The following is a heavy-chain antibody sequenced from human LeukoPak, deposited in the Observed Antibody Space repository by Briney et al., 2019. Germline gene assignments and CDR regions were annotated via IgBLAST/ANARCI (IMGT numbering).Heavy chain of an antibody. J-gene: IGHJ4*02. V-gene: IGHV1-18*01. D-gene: IGHD4-11*01. Sequence: GASVTVSFKASGYTFSSSGISWVRQAPGQGLEWMGWINTYNGNTNYAQKLQDRVTMTTDTSTSTAYMELRSLRVDDTAVYYCARDPSDYTNSLAFHYWGQGTLITVSS. CDR2: INTYNGNT. CDR3: ARDPSDYTNSLAFHY. CDR1: GYTFSSSG.